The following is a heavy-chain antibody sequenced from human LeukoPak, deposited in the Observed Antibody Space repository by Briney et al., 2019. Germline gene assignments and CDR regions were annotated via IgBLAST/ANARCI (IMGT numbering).Heavy chain of an antibody. J-gene: IGHJ4*02. CDR3: ARLHYSGYPIDY. Sequence: GGSLRLSCAASGFTFSSYSMNWVRQAPGKGLEWVSSISSSSSYIYYADSVKGRFTISRDNAKNSLYLQMNSLRAEETAVYYCARLHYSGYPIDYWGQGTLVTVSS. CDR2: ISSSSSYI. CDR1: GFTFSSYS. V-gene: IGHV3-21*01. D-gene: IGHD5-12*01.